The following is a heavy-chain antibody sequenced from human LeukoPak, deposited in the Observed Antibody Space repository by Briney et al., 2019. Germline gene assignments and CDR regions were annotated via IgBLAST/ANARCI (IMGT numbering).Heavy chain of an antibody. D-gene: IGHD3-10*01. CDR1: GFSFSSYS. V-gene: IGHV3-48*04. CDR2: ISSSGSTI. Sequence: PGGSLRLSCAASGFSFSSYSMNWVRQAPGKGLEWVSYISSSGSTIYYADSVKGRFTISRDNAKNSLYLQMNSLRAEDTAVYYCARESYYKGTPNWFVPWGQGTLVTVSS. CDR3: ARESYYKGTPNWFVP. J-gene: IGHJ5*02.